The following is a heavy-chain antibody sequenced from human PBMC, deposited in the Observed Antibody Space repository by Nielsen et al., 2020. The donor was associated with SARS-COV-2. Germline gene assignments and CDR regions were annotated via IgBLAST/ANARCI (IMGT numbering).Heavy chain of an antibody. D-gene: IGHD4-17*01. CDR3: TRVGLRNTYFDY. V-gene: IGHV3-49*02. CDR2: IRSKAYGGTT. J-gene: IGHJ4*02. Sequence: WIRQPPGKGLEWVGFIRSKAYGGTTEYAASVKGRFTISRDDSKSIAYLQMNSLKTEDTAVYYCTRVGLRNTYFDYWGQGTLVTVSS.